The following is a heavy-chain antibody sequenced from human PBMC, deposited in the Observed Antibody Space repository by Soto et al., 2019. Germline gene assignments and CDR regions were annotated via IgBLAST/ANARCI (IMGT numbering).Heavy chain of an antibody. CDR3: ARGLLLWFGELPINWLDP. Sequence: PSETLSLTCTVSGGSVSSGSYYWSWLRQPPGKGLEWIGYIYYSGSTNYNPSLKSRVTISVDTSKNQFSLKLSSVTAADTAVYYCARGLLLWFGELPINWLDPWGQGTLVTVSS. D-gene: IGHD3-10*01. J-gene: IGHJ5*02. CDR1: GGSVSSGSYY. CDR2: IYYSGST. V-gene: IGHV4-61*01.